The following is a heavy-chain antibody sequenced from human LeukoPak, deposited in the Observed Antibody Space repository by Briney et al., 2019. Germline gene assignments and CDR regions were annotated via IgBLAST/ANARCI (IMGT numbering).Heavy chain of an antibody. CDR1: GGSLSGYY. CDR2: INYSGNT. Sequence: SETLSLTCAVYGGSLSGYYWTWIRQTPGKGLEWIGEINYSGNTNYNRSLKSRVTISADTSKNQFSLRLSSVTAADTAVYYCARHVTEFMFVVVPAARGIWYFDLWGRGTLVTVSS. J-gene: IGHJ2*01. D-gene: IGHD2-2*01. V-gene: IGHV4-34*01. CDR3: ARHVTEFMFVVVPAARGIWYFDL.